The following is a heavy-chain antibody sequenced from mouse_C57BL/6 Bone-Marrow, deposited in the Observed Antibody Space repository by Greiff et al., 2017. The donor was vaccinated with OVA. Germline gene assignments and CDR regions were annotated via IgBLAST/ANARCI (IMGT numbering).Heavy chain of an antibody. D-gene: IGHD2-2*01. CDR2: IYPGDGDT. CDR1: GYAFSSSW. J-gene: IGHJ1*03. Sequence: VQLQQSGPELVKPGASVKISCKASGYAFSSSWMNWVKQRPGKGLEWIGRIYPGDGDTNYNGKFKGKATLTADKSSSTAYMQLSSLTSEDSAVYFCARSRWLRRDWYFDVWGTGTTVTVSS. CDR3: ARSRWLRRDWYFDV. V-gene: IGHV1-82*01.